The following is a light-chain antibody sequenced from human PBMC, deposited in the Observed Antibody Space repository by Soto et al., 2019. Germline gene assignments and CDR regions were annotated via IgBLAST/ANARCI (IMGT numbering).Light chain of an antibody. CDR3: TSYTSRSTLGV. CDR2: EVT. Sequence: QSALTQPASVSGSPGQSITISCTGTSSDVGGYNYVYWYQQHPGKAPKLMIYEVTNRPSGVANRFSGSKSGNTASLTISGLQAEDDADYYCTSYTSRSTLGVFGTGTKLTVL. J-gene: IGLJ1*01. V-gene: IGLV2-14*01. CDR1: SSDVGGYNY.